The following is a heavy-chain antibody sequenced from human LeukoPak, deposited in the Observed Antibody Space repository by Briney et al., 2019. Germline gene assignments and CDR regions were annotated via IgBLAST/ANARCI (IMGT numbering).Heavy chain of an antibody. Sequence: GGSLRLSCAASGFTFRIHVMHWVRQAPGKGLEWVAAISYEDGSNKYYAESVKGRFTISRDNPNNTLYLQFNSLRPEDTAVFYCARALWFGEFALDYWGQGTLVTVSS. J-gene: IGHJ4*02. V-gene: IGHV3-30-3*01. D-gene: IGHD3-10*01. CDR3: ARALWFGEFALDY. CDR1: GFTFRIHV. CDR2: ISYEDGSNK.